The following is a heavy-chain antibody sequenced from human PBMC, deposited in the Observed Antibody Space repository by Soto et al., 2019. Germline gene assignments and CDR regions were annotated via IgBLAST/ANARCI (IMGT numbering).Heavy chain of an antibody. CDR3: ARDRRYSSSYGFDY. V-gene: IGHV3-33*01. J-gene: IGHJ4*02. Sequence: QVQLVESGGGVVQPGRSLKLSCAASGFSFSSYGMHWVRQAPGKGLEWVAAIWYDGSNKYYADSVKGRFTISRDNSKNSLDLHMNSMRAQDTAVYYCARDRRYSSSYGFDYWGQGTLVTVSS. CDR2: IWYDGSNK. CDR1: GFSFSSYG. D-gene: IGHD6-6*01.